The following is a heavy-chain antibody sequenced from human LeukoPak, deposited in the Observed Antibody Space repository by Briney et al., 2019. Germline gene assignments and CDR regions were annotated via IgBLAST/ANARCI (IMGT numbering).Heavy chain of an antibody. CDR3: ARELSSSSRLLDS. CDR2: INPSVGST. J-gene: IGHJ4*02. D-gene: IGHD6-6*01. CDR1: GYTFSSYY. Sequence: AASVKVSCKASGYTFSSYYMHWVRRAPGQGLEWMGIINPSVGSTSHAQKFQGRVTMTRDMSTSTVYMELSSLRSEDTAVYYCARELSSSSRLLDSWGQGTLVTVSS. V-gene: IGHV1-46*01.